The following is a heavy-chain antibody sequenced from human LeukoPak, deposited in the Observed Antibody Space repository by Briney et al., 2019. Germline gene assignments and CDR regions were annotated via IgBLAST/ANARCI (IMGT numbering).Heavy chain of an antibody. D-gene: IGHD3-10*02. V-gene: IGHV3-23*01. CDR1: GFTFNSYG. CDR3: AELGITMIGGV. J-gene: IGHJ6*04. Sequence: GGSLRLSCAASGFTFNSYGMNWVRQAPGKGLQWVSGISGSGVSTYYADSVRGRFTISRDNSKNTVYLQMNSLRAEDTAVYYCAELGITMIGGVWGKGTTVTISS. CDR2: ISGSGVST.